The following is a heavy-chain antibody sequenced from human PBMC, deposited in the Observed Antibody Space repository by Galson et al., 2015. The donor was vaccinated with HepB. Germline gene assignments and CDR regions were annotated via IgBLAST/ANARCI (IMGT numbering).Heavy chain of an antibody. CDR1: GYGLSNYW. Sequence: QSGAEVKKPGESLRISCKGSGYGLSNYWISWVRQMPGKGLEWMGRIDPGDSDTNYSPSFQGHVTISADKSISTAYLQWGSLKASDTVKYYCASLRYSSGWYYFEQWGQGTLVTVSS. CDR2: IDPGDSDT. V-gene: IGHV5-10-1*01. CDR3: ASLRYSSGWYYFEQ. D-gene: IGHD6-19*01. J-gene: IGHJ4*02.